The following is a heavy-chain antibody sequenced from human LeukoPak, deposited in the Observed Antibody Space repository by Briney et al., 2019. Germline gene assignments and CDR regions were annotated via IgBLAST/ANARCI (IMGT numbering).Heavy chain of an antibody. Sequence: PGGSLRLSCAASGFTFSSYEMNWVRQAPGKGLEWVSYISSSGSTIYYADSVKGRFTISRDDSKSIAYLQMNSLKTEDTAVYFCTRRGRRDGYDLFDSWGQGTLVTVSS. CDR1: GFTFSSYE. CDR3: TRRGRRDGYDLFDS. CDR2: ISSSGSTI. J-gene: IGHJ4*02. D-gene: IGHD5-24*01. V-gene: IGHV3-48*03.